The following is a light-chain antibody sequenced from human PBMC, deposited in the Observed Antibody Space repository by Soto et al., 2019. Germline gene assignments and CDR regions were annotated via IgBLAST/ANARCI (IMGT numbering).Light chain of an antibody. CDR1: QSVDND. Sequence: EIVMTQSPATLSVSPGDRATLSCRASQSVDNDLAWYQQKPGQPPRLLIYGASTRATGIPSRFSGSGSGTEFTLTIGGLQPDDFATYYCQHYNAFPWPFGQGTKVDIK. V-gene: IGKV3-15*01. J-gene: IGKJ1*01. CDR3: QHYNAFPWP. CDR2: GAS.